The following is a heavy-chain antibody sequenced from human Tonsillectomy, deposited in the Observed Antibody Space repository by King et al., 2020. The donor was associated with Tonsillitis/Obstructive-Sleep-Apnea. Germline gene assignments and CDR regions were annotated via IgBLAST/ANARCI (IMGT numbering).Heavy chain of an antibody. J-gene: IGHJ5*02. V-gene: IGHV4-59*01. CDR3: ARIHDYSNGCFDP. CDR1: GGSISSYY. D-gene: IGHD4-11*01. CDR2: IYYSGST. Sequence: QLQESGPGLVKPSETLSLTCTVSGGSISSYYWSWIRQPPGKGLEWIGYIYYSGSTNYNPSLKSRVTISVDTSKNQFSLKLSSVTAADTAVYYCARIHDYSNGCFDPWGQGTLVTVSS.